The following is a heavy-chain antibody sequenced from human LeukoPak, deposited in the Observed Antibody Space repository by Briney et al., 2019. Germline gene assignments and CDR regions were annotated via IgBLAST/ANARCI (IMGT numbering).Heavy chain of an antibody. Sequence: ASVKVSYKTSGYSFTDYYMHWVRQAPGQGLEWMGWINPNSGGTSAAQKFQGRVTMTRDTSITTVYMEVSWLTSDDTAIYYCARADRLHGGPYLIGPWGQGTLVTVSS. CDR1: GYSFTDYY. CDR3: ARADRLHGGPYLIGP. CDR2: INPNSGGT. V-gene: IGHV1-2*02. D-gene: IGHD2-21*01. J-gene: IGHJ5*02.